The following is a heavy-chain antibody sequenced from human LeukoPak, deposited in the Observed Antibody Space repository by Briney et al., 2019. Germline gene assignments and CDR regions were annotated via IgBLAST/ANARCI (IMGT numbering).Heavy chain of an antibody. V-gene: IGHV3-30*01. CDR3: ARGNEIVVVPATPDY. CDR2: ISYDGSNK. D-gene: IGHD2-2*01. Sequence: PGGSLRLSCAASGFTFSSYAMHWVRQAPGKGLEWVAVISYDGSNKYYADSVKGRYTISRDNSKNTLYLQMNSLRAEGTTVYYCARGNEIVVVPATPDYWGQGTLVTVSS. CDR1: GFTFSSYA. J-gene: IGHJ4*02.